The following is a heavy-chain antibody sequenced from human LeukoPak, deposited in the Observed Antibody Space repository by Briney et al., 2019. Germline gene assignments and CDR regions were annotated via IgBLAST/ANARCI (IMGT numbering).Heavy chain of an antibody. CDR1: GGSFSGYY. V-gene: IGHV4-34*01. J-gene: IGHJ4*02. Sequence: PSETLSLTCAVYGGSFSGYYWSWIRQPPGKGLEWIGEINHSGSTNYNPSLKSRVTISVDTSKNQFSLKLSSVTAADTAVYYCARLNPDGYNSVDYWGQGTLVTVSS. CDR3: ARLNPDGYNSVDY. CDR2: INHSGST. D-gene: IGHD5-24*01.